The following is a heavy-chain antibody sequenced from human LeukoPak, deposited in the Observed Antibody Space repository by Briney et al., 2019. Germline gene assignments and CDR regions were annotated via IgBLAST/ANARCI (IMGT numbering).Heavy chain of an antibody. CDR2: INPSGGST. CDR1: GYTFSSYY. D-gene: IGHD2-2*01. Sequence: GASVKVSCKASGYTFSSYYMNWVRQAPGQGLEWMGIINPSGGSTSYAQKFQGRVTMTRDTSTSTVYMELSSLRSEDTAVYYCARGSDIVVAPAAYFDFWGQGTLVTVSS. CDR3: ARGSDIVVAPAAYFDF. J-gene: IGHJ4*02. V-gene: IGHV1-46*01.